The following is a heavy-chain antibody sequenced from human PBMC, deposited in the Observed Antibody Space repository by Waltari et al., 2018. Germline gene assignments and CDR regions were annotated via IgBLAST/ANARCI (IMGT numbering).Heavy chain of an antibody. D-gene: IGHD3-3*01. CDR1: GYTFTSYD. V-gene: IGHV1-8*01. CDR3: ARGVGTTFGVVIDAFDI. CDR2: MNPNSGNT. Sequence: QVQLVQSGAEVKKPGASVKVSCKASGYTFTSYDINWVRQATGQGLEWMGWMNPNSGNTGYAQKFQGRVTMTRNTSISTAYMELSSLRSEDTAVYYCARGVGTTFGVVIDAFDIWGQGTMVTVSS. J-gene: IGHJ3*02.